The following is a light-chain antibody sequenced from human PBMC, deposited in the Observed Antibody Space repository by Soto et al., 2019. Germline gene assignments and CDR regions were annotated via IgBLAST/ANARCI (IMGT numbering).Light chain of an antibody. J-gene: IGKJ4*01. CDR3: QQYGSSPLT. Sequence: EIVLTQSPGSLSLSPGEGATLSCRASQSVSTNVAWYQQRPGQPPKLLIFGASSRATGIPARFSSSGSGTDFTLIINRLEPEDSAVYYCQQYGSSPLTFGGGTKVDIK. CDR1: QSVSTN. V-gene: IGKV3-20*01. CDR2: GAS.